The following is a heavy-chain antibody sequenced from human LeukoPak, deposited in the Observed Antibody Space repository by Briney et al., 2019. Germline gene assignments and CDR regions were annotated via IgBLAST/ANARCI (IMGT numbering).Heavy chain of an antibody. Sequence: ASVKVSCKAPGYTFTSYGISWVRQAPGQGLEWMGWISAYNGNTNYAQKLQGRVTMTTDTSTSTAYMELRSLRSDDTAVYYCARDGVRWELPSSFDIWGQGTMVTVSS. D-gene: IGHD1-26*01. CDR3: ARDGVRWELPSSFDI. CDR2: ISAYNGNT. J-gene: IGHJ3*02. CDR1: GYTFTSYG. V-gene: IGHV1-18*01.